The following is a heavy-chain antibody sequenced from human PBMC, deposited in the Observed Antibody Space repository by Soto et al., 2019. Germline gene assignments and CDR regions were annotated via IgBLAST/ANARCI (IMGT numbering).Heavy chain of an antibody. J-gene: IGHJ1*01. CDR2: IYYSGST. CDR3: ARSGSYSDFQH. Sequence: SETLSLTCTVSGGSISSYYWSWIWQPPGKGLEWIGYIYYSGSTNYNPSLKSRVTISVYTSKNQFSLKLSSVTAADTAVYYCARSGSYSDFQHWGQGTLVTVS. D-gene: IGHD1-26*01. V-gene: IGHV4-59*08. CDR1: GGSISSYY.